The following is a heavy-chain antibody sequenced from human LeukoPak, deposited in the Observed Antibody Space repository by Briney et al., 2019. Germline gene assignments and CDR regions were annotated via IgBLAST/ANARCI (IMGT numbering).Heavy chain of an antibody. CDR3: ARDTKKLWYYQTQNWFDP. J-gene: IGHJ5*02. Sequence: SETLSLTCTVSGGSISSSSYYWGWLRQPPGKGLEWIGSIYYSRSTYYNPSLKSRVTISVDTSKNQFSLKLSSVTAAGTAMYYCARDTKKLWYYQTQNWFDPWGQGTLVTVSS. CDR1: GGSISSSSYY. V-gene: IGHV4-39*07. D-gene: IGHD5-18*01. CDR2: IYYSRST.